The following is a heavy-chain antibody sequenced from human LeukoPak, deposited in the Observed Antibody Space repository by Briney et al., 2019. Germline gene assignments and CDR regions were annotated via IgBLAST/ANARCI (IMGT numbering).Heavy chain of an antibody. CDR1: SGSISDGGYY. D-gene: IGHD6-19*01. Sequence: SETLSLTSTVSSGSISDGGYYWVWIRQPPGKGLEWIGSIYYSGTSYYNPSLTSRLTISVDTSNNQFSLKLTSVTAADTAVYYCARAVMVAVAGGRFDYWGQGTLVTVSS. CDR3: ARAVMVAVAGGRFDY. V-gene: IGHV4-39*07. CDR2: IYYSGTS. J-gene: IGHJ4*02.